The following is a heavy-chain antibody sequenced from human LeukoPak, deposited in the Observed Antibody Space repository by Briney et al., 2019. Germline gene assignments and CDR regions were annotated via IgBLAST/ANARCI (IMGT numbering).Heavy chain of an antibody. J-gene: IGHJ4*02. CDR1: GFTFISYA. CDR2: ISGSGGST. V-gene: IGHV3-23*01. Sequence: PGGSLRLSCAASGFTFISYAMSWVRQAPGKGLEWVSVISGSGGSTHYADSAKGRFTISRDNSKNTLHLQMSSLRAEDTAVYYCAKESPVFDYWGQGTLVTVSS. CDR3: AKESPVFDY.